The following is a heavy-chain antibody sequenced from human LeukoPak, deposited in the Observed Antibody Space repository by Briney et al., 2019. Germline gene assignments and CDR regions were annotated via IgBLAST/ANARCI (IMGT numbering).Heavy chain of an antibody. CDR2: INPNSGGT. V-gene: IGHV1-2*02. Sequence: GASVKVSCKASGFTFTGYYMHWVRQAPGQGLEWMGWINPNSGGTNYAQKFQGRVTMTRDTSISTAYTELSRLRSDDTAVYYCARRGGRSDCSSTSCYVYWGQGTLVTVSS. J-gene: IGHJ4*02. CDR1: GFTFTGYY. CDR3: ARRGGRSDCSSTSCYVY. D-gene: IGHD2-2*01.